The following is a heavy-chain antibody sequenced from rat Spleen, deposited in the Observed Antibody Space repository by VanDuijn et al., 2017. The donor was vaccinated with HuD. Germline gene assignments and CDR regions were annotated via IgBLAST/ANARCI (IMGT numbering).Heavy chain of an antibody. Sequence: EVQLVESGGGLVQPGRSLKLSCTASGFTFSDYYMAWVRQAPTKGLEWIASISTGGGNTYYRDSVKGRFTISRDNAKNTQYLQMDSLRSEDTATYYCARNSGYGFAYWGQGTLVTVSS. J-gene: IGHJ3*01. D-gene: IGHD4-3*01. CDR3: ARNSGYGFAY. CDR1: GFTFSDYY. V-gene: IGHV5S13*01. CDR2: ISTGGGNT.